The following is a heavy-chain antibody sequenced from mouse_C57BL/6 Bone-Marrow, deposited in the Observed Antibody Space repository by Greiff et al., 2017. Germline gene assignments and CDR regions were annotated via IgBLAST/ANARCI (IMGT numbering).Heavy chain of an antibody. Sequence: EVQLQQSGPELVKPGASVKIPCKASGYTFTDYNMDWVKQSHGKSLEWIGDINPNNGGTIYNQKFKGKATLTVDKSSSTAYMELRSLTSEDTAVYYCARITTVGATGAMDYWGQGTSVTVSS. V-gene: IGHV1-18*01. CDR1: GYTFTDYN. CDR2: INPNNGGT. CDR3: ARITTVGATGAMDY. D-gene: IGHD1-1*01. J-gene: IGHJ4*01.